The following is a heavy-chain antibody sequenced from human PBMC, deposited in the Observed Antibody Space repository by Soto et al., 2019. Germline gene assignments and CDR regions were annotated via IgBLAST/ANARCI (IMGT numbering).Heavy chain of an antibody. D-gene: IGHD6-13*01. Sequence: GGSLRLSCAASGFTFRAYAMDWFRQAPGKGLEWVAVISYDGTNKYYADSVKGRFTISRDNSKNTLSLQMNSLRAEDTAVYYCARGDSNSWSDYWGQGTLVTVSS. CDR2: ISYDGTNK. CDR3: ARGDSNSWSDY. CDR1: GFTFRAYA. J-gene: IGHJ4*02. V-gene: IGHV3-30*01.